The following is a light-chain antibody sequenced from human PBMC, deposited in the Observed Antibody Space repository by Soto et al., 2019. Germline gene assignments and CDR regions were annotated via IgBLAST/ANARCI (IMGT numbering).Light chain of an antibody. CDR1: QSVGSN. V-gene: IGKV3-15*01. J-gene: IGKJ2*01. Sequence: EIVMTQSPATLSVSPGERATLSCRASQSVGSNLAWYHQKPGQAPRLLIFDASTRATGVPGRFSGSVSGTEFTLTITSRQSEEFAVYYCQQYDNRPYTFGQGTKLEIK. CDR3: QQYDNRPYT. CDR2: DAS.